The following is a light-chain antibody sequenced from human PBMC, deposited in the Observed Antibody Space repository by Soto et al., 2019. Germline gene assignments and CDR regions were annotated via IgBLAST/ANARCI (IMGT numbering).Light chain of an antibody. J-gene: IGLJ1*01. CDR3: AAWDDSLNGYV. Sequence: QSVLTQPPSASRTPGQRDTISCSGSSSNIGSNTVNWYQQLPGTAPKLLIHANNQRPSGVPDRFSGSKSGTSASLAISWLQSEEADYYCAAWDDSLNGYVFGTGTKVTVL. V-gene: IGLV1-44*01. CDR1: SSNIGSNT. CDR2: ANN.